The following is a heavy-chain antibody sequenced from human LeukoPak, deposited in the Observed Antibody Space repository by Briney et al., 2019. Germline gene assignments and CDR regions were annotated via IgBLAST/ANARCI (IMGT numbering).Heavy chain of an antibody. CDR1: GYTFTSYG. V-gene: IGHV1-18*01. CDR3: ARDRGRNSGNNYDSSGYYDY. CDR2: ISAYNGNT. J-gene: IGHJ4*02. Sequence: GASVKVSCKASGYTFTSYGISWVRQAPGQGLEWMGCISAYNGNTNYAQKFQGRVTMTTETSTSTAYMELRSLRSDDTAVYYCARDRGRNSGNNYDSSGYYDYWGQGTLVTVSS. D-gene: IGHD3-22*01.